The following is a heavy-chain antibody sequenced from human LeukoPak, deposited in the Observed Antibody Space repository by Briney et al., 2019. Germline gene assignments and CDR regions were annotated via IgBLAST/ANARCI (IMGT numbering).Heavy chain of an antibody. CDR1: GFTFDDYA. V-gene: IGHV3-9*01. CDR2: ISWNSGSI. J-gene: IGHJ4*02. CDR3: AKEGKSLDSDY. Sequence: PGGSLRLSCAASGFTFDDYAMHWVRQAPGRGLEWVSGISWNSGSIGYADSVKGRFTISRDNAKNSLYLQMNSLRAEDTALYYCAKEGKSLDSDYWGQGTLVTVSS.